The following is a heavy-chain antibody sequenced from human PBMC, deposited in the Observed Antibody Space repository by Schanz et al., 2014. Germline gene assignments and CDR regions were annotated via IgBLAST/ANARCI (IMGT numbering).Heavy chain of an antibody. Sequence: QAQLVESGGGVVQPGRSLRLSCAASGFTFNNYGMHWVRQAPGKGLEWVALIYYDGSDKYYADFVEGRFTISRDNSQITQSLQMSRPRLEDTAVQYCAKDRLLGYQLQDAFDIWGQGTLVTVSS. CDR1: GFTFNNYG. CDR2: IYYDGSDK. D-gene: IGHD2-2*01. V-gene: IGHV3-33*06. CDR3: AKDRLLGYQLQDAFDI. J-gene: IGHJ3*02.